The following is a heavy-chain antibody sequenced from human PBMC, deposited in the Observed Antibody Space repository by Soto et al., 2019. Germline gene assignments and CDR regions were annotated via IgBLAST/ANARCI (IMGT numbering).Heavy chain of an antibody. CDR1: GYTFTSYD. J-gene: IGHJ4*02. D-gene: IGHD2-21*01. CDR3: ARVFGSIDY. V-gene: IGHV1-8*01. CDR2: MNPNSGYT. Sequence: QVQLVQSGAEVKKPGASVKVSCKASGYTFTSYDINWVRQATGQGLEWMGWMNPNSGYTGHAQKFQGRVTMTRDTSTSTAYMELSSLRSEDTAVSYCARVFGSIDYWGQGTLVTVSS.